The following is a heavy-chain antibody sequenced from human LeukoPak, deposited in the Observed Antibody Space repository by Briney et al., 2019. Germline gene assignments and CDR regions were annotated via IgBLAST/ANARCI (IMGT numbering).Heavy chain of an antibody. J-gene: IGHJ4*02. Sequence: SETLSLTCTVPGGSISSGSYYWGWIRQPPGKGLEWIGSIYYSGSTYYNPSLKSRITISLDTSKNQFSLKLRSVTAADTAVYYCARDKTFEVVNYFDYWGQGTLVTVSS. V-gene: IGHV4-39*07. D-gene: IGHD3-3*01. CDR1: GGSISSGSYY. CDR2: IYYSGST. CDR3: ARDKTFEVVNYFDY.